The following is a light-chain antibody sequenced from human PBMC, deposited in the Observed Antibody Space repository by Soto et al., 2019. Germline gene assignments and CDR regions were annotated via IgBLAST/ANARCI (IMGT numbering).Light chain of an antibody. CDR3: QQYNSYRT. V-gene: IGKV1-5*01. J-gene: IGKJ1*01. CDR2: DAS. Sequence: DIQMTQSPSTLSASVGDRVTITCRASQSISSWLAWYQQKPGKAPKLLIYDASSLESGVPSRFSGSGSGTEFTLTISSLQPDDVATYYCQQYNSYRTFGQGTKVEI. CDR1: QSISSW.